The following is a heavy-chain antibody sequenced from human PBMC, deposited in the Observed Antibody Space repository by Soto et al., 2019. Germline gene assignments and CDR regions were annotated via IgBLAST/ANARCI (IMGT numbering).Heavy chain of an antibody. CDR2: IYYSGST. Sequence: PSETLSLTCTFSCGSIISSSYYWGWIRQPPGKGLEWIGSIYYSGSTYYNPSLKSRVTISVDTSKNQFSLKLSSVTAADTAVYYCARQEQWLASGAWFDPWGQGALVTVSS. V-gene: IGHV4-39*01. CDR3: ARQEQWLASGAWFDP. D-gene: IGHD6-19*01. J-gene: IGHJ5*02. CDR1: CGSIISSSYY.